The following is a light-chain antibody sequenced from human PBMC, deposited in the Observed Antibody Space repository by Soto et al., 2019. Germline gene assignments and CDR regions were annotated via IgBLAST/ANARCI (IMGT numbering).Light chain of an antibody. CDR1: QTLSSSY. Sequence: DILITQTPLSLPVTPGERATLSCRASQTLSSSYLAWYQQKPGQGPRLLIYGASSRATGIPDRFSGSGSGTDFSLTISRLEPEDFVVYYCQQYGSSPWTFGQGTKVDIK. CDR3: QQYGSSPWT. CDR2: GAS. V-gene: IGKV3-20*01. J-gene: IGKJ1*01.